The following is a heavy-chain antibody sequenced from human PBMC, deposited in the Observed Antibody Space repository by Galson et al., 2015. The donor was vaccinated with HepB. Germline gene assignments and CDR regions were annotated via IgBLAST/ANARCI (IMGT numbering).Heavy chain of an antibody. V-gene: IGHV3-30-3*01. D-gene: IGHD2-15*01. CDR3: ARGPTPYGMDV. Sequence: SLRLSCAASGFTFSSYAMHWVRQAPGKGLEWVAVISYDGSNKYYADSVKGRFTISRDNSKNTLYLQMNSLRAEDTAVYYCARGPTPYGMDVWGQGTTVTVTS. CDR1: GFTFSSYA. J-gene: IGHJ6*02. CDR2: ISYDGSNK.